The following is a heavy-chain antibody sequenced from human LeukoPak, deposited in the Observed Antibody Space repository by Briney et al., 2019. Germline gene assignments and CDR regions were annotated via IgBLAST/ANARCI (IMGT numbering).Heavy chain of an antibody. Sequence: ASVKVSCKASGYTFTSYGISWVRQAPGQGLEWMGWINPNSGGTNYAQKFQGRVTMTRDTSISTAYMELSRLRSDDTAVYYCARAYRGYYYYYYMDVWGKGTTVTVSS. CDR2: INPNSGGT. V-gene: IGHV1-2*02. CDR1: GYTFTSYG. CDR3: ARAYRGYYYYYYMDV. D-gene: IGHD4-17*01. J-gene: IGHJ6*03.